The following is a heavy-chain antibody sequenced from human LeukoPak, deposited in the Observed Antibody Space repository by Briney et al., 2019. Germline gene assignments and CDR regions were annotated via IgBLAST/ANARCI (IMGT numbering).Heavy chain of an antibody. D-gene: IGHD1/OR15-1a*01. CDR1: GFTFTTYW. Sequence: PGGSPRLSCAASGFTFTTYWMYWVRQAPGKGLVWVSHINSDGSITSYADSVKGRFTISRDNAKNTLYLQMNSLRAEDTAVYYCARGNNYYGLWGQGTLVTVSS. CDR3: ARGNNYYGL. J-gene: IGHJ1*01. V-gene: IGHV3-74*01. CDR2: INSDGSIT.